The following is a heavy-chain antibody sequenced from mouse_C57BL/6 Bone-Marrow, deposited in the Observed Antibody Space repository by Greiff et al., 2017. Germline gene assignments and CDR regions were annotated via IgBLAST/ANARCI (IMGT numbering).Heavy chain of an antibody. V-gene: IGHV5-6*01. CDR3: ARPYGYDWYFDV. CDR2: ISSGGSYT. D-gene: IGHD2-2*01. J-gene: IGHJ1*03. Sequence: EVQVVESGGDLVKPGGSLKLSCAASGFTFSSYGMSWVRQTPDKRLEWVATISSGGSYTYYPDSVKGRFTISRDTAKNTLYQQRSSLKSEDTAMYYCARPYGYDWYFDVWGTGTTVTVSS. CDR1: GFTFSSYG.